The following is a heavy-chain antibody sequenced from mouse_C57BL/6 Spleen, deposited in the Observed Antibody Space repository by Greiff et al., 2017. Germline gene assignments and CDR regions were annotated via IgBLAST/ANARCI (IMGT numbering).Heavy chain of an antibody. V-gene: IGHV1-63*01. CDR1: GYTFTNYW. J-gene: IGHJ3*01. CDR2: IYPGGGYT. Sequence: VQLQQSGAELVRPGTSVKMSCKASGYTFTNYWIGWAKQRPGHGLEWIGDIYPGGGYTNYNEKFKGKATLTADKSSSTAYMQFSSLTAEDSAIYYCARAGSNYVFAYWGQGTLVTVSA. D-gene: IGHD2-5*01. CDR3: ARAGSNYVFAY.